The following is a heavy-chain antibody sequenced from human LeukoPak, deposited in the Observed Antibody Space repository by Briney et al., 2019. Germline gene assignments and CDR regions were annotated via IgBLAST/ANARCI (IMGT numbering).Heavy chain of an antibody. D-gene: IGHD3-10*01. CDR1: GFTFSSYG. V-gene: IGHV3-30*18. Sequence: GGSLRLSCAAPGFTFSSYGMHWVRQAPGKGLEWVAVISYDGSNKYYADSVKGRFTISRDNSKNTLYLQMNSLRAEDTAVYYCAKDRDYYGSVRGYYFDYWGQGTLVTVSS. CDR2: ISYDGSNK. J-gene: IGHJ4*02. CDR3: AKDRDYYGSVRGYYFDY.